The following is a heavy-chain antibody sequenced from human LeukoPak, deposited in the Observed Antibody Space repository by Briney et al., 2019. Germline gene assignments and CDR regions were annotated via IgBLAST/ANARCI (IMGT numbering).Heavy chain of an antibody. V-gene: IGHV1-69*13. CDR3: ARGDRPIAQIKYFQN. J-gene: IGHJ1*01. CDR2: VIPTIGRP. CDR1: GGTFSNYP. Sequence: SVKVSCKASGGTFSNYPIGWVRQAPGQGLEWMGGVIPTIGRPNYAQKFQGRVTITADESTSTAYMEPSSLRSEDTAVYYCARGDRPIAQIKYFQNWGQGTLVTVSS. D-gene: IGHD2-21*01.